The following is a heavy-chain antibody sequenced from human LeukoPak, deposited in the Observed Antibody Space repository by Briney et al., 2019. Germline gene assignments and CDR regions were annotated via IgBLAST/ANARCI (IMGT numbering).Heavy chain of an antibody. CDR3: ARENKRGTTLGD. J-gene: IGHJ4*02. D-gene: IGHD1-1*01. Sequence: PGGSLRLSCAASGFTFSSYSMNWVRQAPGKGLEWVSSISSSSSYIYYADSVKGRFTISRDNAKNSLYLQMNSLRAEDTAVYYCARENKRGTTLGDWGQGTLVTVSS. CDR2: ISSSSSYI. V-gene: IGHV3-21*01. CDR1: GFTFSSYS.